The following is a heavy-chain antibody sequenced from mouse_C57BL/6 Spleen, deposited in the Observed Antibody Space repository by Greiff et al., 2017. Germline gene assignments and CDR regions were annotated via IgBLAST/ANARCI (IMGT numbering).Heavy chain of an antibody. D-gene: IGHD1-1*01. CDR2: ISGGGGNT. Sequence: EVQRVESGGGLVKPGGSLKLSCAASGFTFSSYTMSWVRQTPEKRLEWVATISGGGGNTYYPDSVKGRFTIAGDNAKNTLYLQMSSLRSEDTALYYCPSLYYYGYYFDYWGQGTTLTVSS. CDR3: PSLYYYGYYFDY. V-gene: IGHV5-9*01. J-gene: IGHJ2*01. CDR1: GFTFSSYT.